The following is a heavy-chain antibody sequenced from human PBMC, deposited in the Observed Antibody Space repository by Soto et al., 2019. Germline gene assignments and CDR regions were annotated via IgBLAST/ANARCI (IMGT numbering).Heavy chain of an antibody. CDR1: GFTFSSYG. CDR3: AKDTYYSSSSGYYVFDS. D-gene: IGHD3-22*01. V-gene: IGHV3-30*18. J-gene: IGHJ4*02. Sequence: GGSLRLSCAASGFTFSSYGIHWVRQAPGKGLEWVAVISHDGSKTNYADSVKGRFTISRDNSKDTVYLQMNSLRAEDTAVYYCAKDTYYSSSSGYYVFDSWGQGTLVT. CDR2: ISHDGSKT.